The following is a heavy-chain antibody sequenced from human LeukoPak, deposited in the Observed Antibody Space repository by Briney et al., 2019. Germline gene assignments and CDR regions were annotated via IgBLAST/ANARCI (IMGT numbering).Heavy chain of an antibody. CDR3: GKDFGGGGGY. Sequence: PGGSLRLSCAASGFTFSSYDMSWVRQAPGKGLEWVSAISGSGGSKYYADSVKGRFTISRDNSKKTLYPQMNSIRAVGTAFYLWGKDFGGGGGYWGQGTLVTVSS. CDR1: GFTFSSYD. D-gene: IGHD3-16*01. J-gene: IGHJ4*02. CDR2: ISGSGGSK. V-gene: IGHV3-23*01.